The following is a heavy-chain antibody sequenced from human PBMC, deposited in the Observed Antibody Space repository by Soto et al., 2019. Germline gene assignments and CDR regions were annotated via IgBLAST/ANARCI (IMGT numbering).Heavy chain of an antibody. J-gene: IGHJ4*02. CDR3: ARVDYYDSTPFDY. V-gene: IGHV4-59*01. CDR2: IYYRGST. D-gene: IGHD3-22*01. Sequence: SVTQSLTCTVSRVYISIYYWIWLRQPPGKGLEWIGYIYYRGSTNYNPSLKSRVTISVDTSKNHFSLKLSSVTAADTAVYYCARVDYYDSTPFDYWGQGNLVTVS. CDR1: RVYISIYY.